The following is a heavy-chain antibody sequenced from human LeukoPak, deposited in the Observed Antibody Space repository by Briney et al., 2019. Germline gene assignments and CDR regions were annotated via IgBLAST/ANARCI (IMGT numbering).Heavy chain of an antibody. V-gene: IGHV1-2*02. D-gene: IGHD6-13*01. CDR2: INPNSGGT. CDR3: ARGSGRQQLWFDP. J-gene: IGHJ5*02. CDR1: GYTFTGQY. Sequence: GASVKVSWKASGYTFTGQYMHWVRQAPGQGLEWMGWINPNSGGTNYAQKFQGRVTMARDTSISTAYMELSSLRSDDTAVYYCARGSGRQQLWFDPWGQGALVTVSS.